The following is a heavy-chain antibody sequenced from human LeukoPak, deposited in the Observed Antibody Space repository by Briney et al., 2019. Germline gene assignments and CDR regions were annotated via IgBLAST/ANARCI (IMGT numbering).Heavy chain of an antibody. CDR3: ARGGNSGSYPT. J-gene: IGHJ5*02. Sequence: ETLSLTCAVYGGSFSGYYWSWIRQPPGKGLEWIGEINHSGSTNYNASLKSRVTISVDTSKNQFSLKLSSVTAADTAVYYCARGGNSGSYPTWGQGTLVTVSS. CDR2: INHSGST. V-gene: IGHV4-34*01. CDR1: GGSFSGYY. D-gene: IGHD1-26*01.